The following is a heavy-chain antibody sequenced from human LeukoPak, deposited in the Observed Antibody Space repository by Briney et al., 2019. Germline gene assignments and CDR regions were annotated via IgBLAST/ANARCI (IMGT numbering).Heavy chain of an antibody. D-gene: IGHD2-15*01. V-gene: IGHV3-73*01. CDR2: IDKKDNLYAT. CDR3: TRDRGTYNWFDP. J-gene: IGHJ5*02. Sequence: SGGSLTLSCAASGFTFSGSAVHWVRQSSGKGLEWVGHIDKKDNLYATAYAESVKGRFTISRDDSKDTAFLHMDSLKTEDTALYYCTRDRGTYNWFDPWGQGTLVTVSS. CDR1: GFTFSGSA.